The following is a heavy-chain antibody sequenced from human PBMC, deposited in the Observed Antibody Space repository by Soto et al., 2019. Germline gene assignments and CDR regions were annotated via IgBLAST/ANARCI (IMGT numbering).Heavy chain of an antibody. J-gene: IGHJ4*02. V-gene: IGHV1-24*01. Sequence: ASVKVSCTVSGYTLTELSMHWVRQAPGKGLEWMGGFDPEDGETIYAQKFQGRVTMTEDTSTDTAYMELSSLRSEDAAVYYCATGLHTYYGDYVFDYWGQGTLVTVSS. D-gene: IGHD4-17*01. CDR2: FDPEDGET. CDR1: GYTLTELS. CDR3: ATGLHTYYGDYVFDY.